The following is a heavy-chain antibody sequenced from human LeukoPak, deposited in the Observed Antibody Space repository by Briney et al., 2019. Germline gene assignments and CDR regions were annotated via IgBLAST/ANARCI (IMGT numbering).Heavy chain of an antibody. D-gene: IGHD6-13*01. CDR3: ATIAAAGFGY. Sequence: ASVKVSCKASGYTFTSYDINWVRQATGQGLEWMGWMNPNSGNTGYAQKFQGRVTMTRDTSTSTVYMELSSLRSEDTAVYYCATIAAAGFGYWGQGTLVTVSS. CDR2: MNPNSGNT. CDR1: GYTFTSYD. J-gene: IGHJ4*02. V-gene: IGHV1-8*01.